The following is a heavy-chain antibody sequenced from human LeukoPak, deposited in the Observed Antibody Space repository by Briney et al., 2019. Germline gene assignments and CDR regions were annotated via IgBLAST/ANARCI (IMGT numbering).Heavy chain of an antibody. Sequence: PSETLSLTCAVYGGSLNGYYWSWIRQPPGKGLEWIGEIGHSGSTNYNPSLKSRLTMSVDTSKNQFSLMLSSVTAADTAVYYCARGGGVCYFDLWGRGTLVTVSS. D-gene: IGHD2-8*01. CDR2: IGHSGST. CDR1: GGSLNGYY. V-gene: IGHV4-34*01. CDR3: ARGGGVCYFDL. J-gene: IGHJ2*01.